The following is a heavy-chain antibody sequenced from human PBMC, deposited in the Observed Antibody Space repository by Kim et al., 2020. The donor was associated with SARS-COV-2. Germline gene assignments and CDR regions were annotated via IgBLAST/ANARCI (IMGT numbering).Heavy chain of an antibody. V-gene: IGHV3-15*01. CDR2: IKSKTDGGTT. D-gene: IGHD6-13*01. CDR3: TTLGGADNPYSSSWIDAFDI. CDR1: GFTFSNAW. Sequence: GGSLRLSCAASGFTFSNAWMSWVRQAPGKGLEWVGRIKSKTDGGTTDYAAPVKGRFTISRDDSKNTLYLQMNSLKTEDTAVYYCTTLGGADNPYSSSWIDAFDIWGQGTMVTVSS. J-gene: IGHJ3*02.